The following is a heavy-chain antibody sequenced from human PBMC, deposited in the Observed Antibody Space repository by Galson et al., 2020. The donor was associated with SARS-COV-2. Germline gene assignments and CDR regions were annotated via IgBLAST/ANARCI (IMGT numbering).Heavy chain of an antibody. J-gene: IGHJ4*02. CDR1: GFTFSSYT. CDR2: IRSSSGTI. V-gene: IGHV3-48*04. Sequence: GESLKISCAASGFTFSSYTMNWVRQAPVKGLELVAYIRSSSGTIYYADSVKGRFTISRDNAENSLYLQLNSLRVEDTAVYYCARERLEYWGQGTLVTVSS. CDR3: ARERLEY. D-gene: IGHD1-1*01.